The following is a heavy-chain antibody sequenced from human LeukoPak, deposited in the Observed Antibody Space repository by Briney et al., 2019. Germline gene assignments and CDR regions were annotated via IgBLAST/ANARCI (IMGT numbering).Heavy chain of an antibody. CDR2: INPGGNEI. J-gene: IGHJ4*02. CDR3: MCWGTDNH. D-gene: IGHD7-27*01. CDR1: GLTFRSYR. Sequence: GGSLRLSCTFSGLTFRSYRMNWVRQAPGKGLEWVANINPGGNEIRSVDSVKGRSIISRDNAKNSLDLQMSSLRVEDTAVYYCMCWGTDNHWGQGILVTVSS. V-gene: IGHV3-7*01.